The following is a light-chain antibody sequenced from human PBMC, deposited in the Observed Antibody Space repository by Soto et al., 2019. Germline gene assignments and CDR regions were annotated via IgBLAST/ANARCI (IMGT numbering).Light chain of an antibody. CDR2: AAS. Sequence: DIQMTQSPSSLSASVGDRVTITCRASQSISSYLNWYQQIPGKAPKLLIYAASSLQSGVPSRFSGSGSGTDFTLTISSLQPEDFATYYCQQSYSTPITFGQGTLLAVK. CDR1: QSISSY. CDR3: QQSYSTPIT. V-gene: IGKV1-39*01. J-gene: IGKJ5*01.